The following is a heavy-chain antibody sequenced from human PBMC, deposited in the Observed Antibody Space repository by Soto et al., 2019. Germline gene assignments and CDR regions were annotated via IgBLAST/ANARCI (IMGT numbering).Heavy chain of an antibody. CDR1: GFTFSSYW. CDR2: IKQDGSEK. J-gene: IGHJ4*02. Sequence: GGSLRLSCAASGFTFSSYWMSWVRQAPGKGLEWVANIKQDGSEKYYVDSVKGRFTISRDNAKNSLYLQMNSLRAEDTAVYYCARDPFLSCSSTSCRNYWGQGTLVTVSS. D-gene: IGHD2-2*01. CDR3: ARDPFLSCSSTSCRNY. V-gene: IGHV3-7*01.